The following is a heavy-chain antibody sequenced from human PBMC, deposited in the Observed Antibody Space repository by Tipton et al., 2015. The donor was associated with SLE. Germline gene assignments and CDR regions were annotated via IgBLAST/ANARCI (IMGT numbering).Heavy chain of an antibody. D-gene: IGHD6-13*01. Sequence: TLSLTCAVFGGSISNHYWTWIRQPPGKGLEWIGYIHNSGSTNYNPSLKSRTTISVDTSKNQFSLKLSSVTAADTAVYYCARDRSSSWGGNAFDIWGQGTMVTVSS. CDR1: GGSISNHY. CDR2: IHNSGST. V-gene: IGHV4-59*11. J-gene: IGHJ3*02. CDR3: ARDRSSSWGGNAFDI.